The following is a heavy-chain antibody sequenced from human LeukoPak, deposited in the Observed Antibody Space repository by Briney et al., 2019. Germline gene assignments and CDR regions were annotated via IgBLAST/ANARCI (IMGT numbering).Heavy chain of an antibody. CDR2: IWYDGSNK. V-gene: IGHV3-33*01. CDR3: ARSYYYDSSGYDRWFDP. D-gene: IGHD3-22*01. CDR1: GFTFSSYG. J-gene: IGHJ5*02. Sequence: PGRSLRLSCAASGFTFSSYGMHWVREAPGKGLEWVAVIWYDGSNKYYADSVKGRFTISRDNSKNTLYLQMNSLRAEDTAVYYCARSYYYDSSGYDRWFDPWGQGTLVTVSS.